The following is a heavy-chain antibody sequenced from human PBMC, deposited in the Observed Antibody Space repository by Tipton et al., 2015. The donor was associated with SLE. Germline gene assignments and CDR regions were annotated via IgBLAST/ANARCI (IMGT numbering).Heavy chain of an antibody. J-gene: IGHJ4*02. CDR3: VVCSPSSCSYFYY. D-gene: IGHD2-2*01. Sequence: TLSLTCTVSGGSLSRYYWGWIRQPAGKGLEWIGRIYTGGNTKYNPSLESRVTLSVDASKDQFSLRLTSVTAADTAVYYCVVCSPSSCSYFYYWGQGRLITGSS. CDR1: GGSLSRYY. V-gene: IGHV4-4*07. CDR2: IYTGGNT.